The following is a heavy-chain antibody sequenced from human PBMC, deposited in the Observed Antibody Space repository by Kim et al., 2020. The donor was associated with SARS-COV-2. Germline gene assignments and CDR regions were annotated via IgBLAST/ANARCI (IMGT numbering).Heavy chain of an antibody. V-gene: IGHV1-18*01. D-gene: IGHD3-22*01. CDR3: AREGGWFDSSDYHFDS. Sequence: ASVKVSCKASEYVFSSYVITWVRQAPGQGLEWMGRISAYNGNTRYAQKFQGRVTMTTDTSTTTAYMELRTLTSDDTAVYYCAREGGWFDSSDYHFDSWGQGTLGTVSS. J-gene: IGHJ4*02. CDR2: ISAYNGNT. CDR1: EYVFSSYV.